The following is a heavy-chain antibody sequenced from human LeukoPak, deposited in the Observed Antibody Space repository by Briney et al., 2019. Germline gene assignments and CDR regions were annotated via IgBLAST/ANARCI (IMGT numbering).Heavy chain of an antibody. Sequence: TGGSLRLSCTASGFSFGDYAMSWVRQAPGQGLEWVGFIRSRPYGGTTEYAAPVKGRFIISRDDSKSIAYLQMNGLKTEDTALYYCSSWVNGSGSSLGFDNWAREPWSPSPQ. J-gene: IGHJ4*02. D-gene: IGHD3-10*01. CDR3: SSWVNGSGSSLGFDN. CDR1: GFSFGDYA. V-gene: IGHV3-49*04. CDR2: IRSRPYGGTT.